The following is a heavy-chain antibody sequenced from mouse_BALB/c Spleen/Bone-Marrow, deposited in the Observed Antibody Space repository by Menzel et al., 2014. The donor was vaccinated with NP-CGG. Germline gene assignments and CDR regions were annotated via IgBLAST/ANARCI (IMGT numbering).Heavy chain of an antibody. CDR3: VRDGDYKYAWFGY. J-gene: IGHJ3*01. V-gene: IGHV5-4*02. Sequence: EVMLVESGGGLVKTGGSLKLSCAASGFTFGDFYMYWVRQTPEKRLEWVATISDGGNYTCYPDSVKGRFTISRDNARNNLNLQMSSRKSEDTAMYYCVRDGDYKYAWFGYRGQGTLVPVSA. CDR2: ISDGGNYT. D-gene: IGHD2-14*01. CDR1: GFTFGDFY.